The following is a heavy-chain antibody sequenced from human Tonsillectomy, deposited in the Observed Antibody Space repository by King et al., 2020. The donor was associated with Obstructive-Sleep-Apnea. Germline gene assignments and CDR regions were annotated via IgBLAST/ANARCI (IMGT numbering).Heavy chain of an antibody. CDR1: GGSISSGGYY. Sequence: VQLQESGPGLVKPSQTLSLTCTVSGGSISSGGYYWSWIRQHPGKGLEWIGYIYYSGSTYYNPSLKSRVTISVDTSKNQFSLKLSSVTAADTAVYYCARDLRGFGEFRPSYFDYWGQGTLVTVSS. J-gene: IGHJ4*02. CDR3: ARDLRGFGEFRPSYFDY. V-gene: IGHV4-31*03. D-gene: IGHD3-10*01. CDR2: IYYSGST.